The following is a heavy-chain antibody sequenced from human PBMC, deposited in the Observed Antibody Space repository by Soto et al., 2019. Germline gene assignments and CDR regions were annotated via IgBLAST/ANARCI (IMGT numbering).Heavy chain of an antibody. CDR1: GGTFSSYA. CDR2: IIPIFGTA. Sequence: SVKVSCXASGGTFSSYAISWVRQAPGQGLEWMGGIIPIFGTANYAQKFQGRVTITADESTSTAYMELSSLRSEDTAVYYCARVRDNSWYPNWFDPWGQGTLVTVSS. V-gene: IGHV1-69*13. CDR3: ARVRDNSWYPNWFDP. D-gene: IGHD6-13*01. J-gene: IGHJ5*02.